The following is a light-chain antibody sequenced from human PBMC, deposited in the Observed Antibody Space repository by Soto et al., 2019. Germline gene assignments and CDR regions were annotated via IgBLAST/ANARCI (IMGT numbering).Light chain of an antibody. J-gene: IGLJ1*01. Sequence: QSVLAQPASVSGSPGQSITISCTGTNSDIGGYYYVPWFQQHPGKAPKLLIYEVSNRPSGVSNRFSGSKSGNTASLTISGLQAEDEADYYCSSYTSSSTHDFGTGTKVTVL. CDR3: SSYTSSSTHD. V-gene: IGLV2-14*01. CDR2: EVS. CDR1: NSDIGGYYY.